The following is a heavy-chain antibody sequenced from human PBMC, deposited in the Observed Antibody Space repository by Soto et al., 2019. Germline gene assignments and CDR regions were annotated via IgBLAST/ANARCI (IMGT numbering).Heavy chain of an antibody. Sequence: SETLSLTCTVSGGSISSSSYYWGWIRQPPGKGLEWIGSIYYSGSTYYNPSLKSRVTISVDTSKNQFSLKLSSVTAADTAVYYCARQGFMTVTTPTHFDYWGQGTLVTVSS. V-gene: IGHV4-39*01. CDR1: GGSISSSSYY. J-gene: IGHJ4*02. CDR3: ARQGFMTVTTPTHFDY. D-gene: IGHD4-4*01. CDR2: IYYSGST.